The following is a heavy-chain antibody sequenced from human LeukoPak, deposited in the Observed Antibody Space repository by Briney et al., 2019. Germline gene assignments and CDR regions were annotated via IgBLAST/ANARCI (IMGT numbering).Heavy chain of an antibody. CDR3: ARDGSYYGSGSYYTDY. CDR1: GFTFSNYG. J-gene: IGHJ4*02. D-gene: IGHD3-10*01. CDR2: ISYDASNK. V-gene: IGHV3-30*03. Sequence: GGSLRLSCAASGFTFSNYGMHWVRQAPGKGLEWVAVISYDASNKYYADSVEGRFTISRDNAKNSLYLQMNSLRAEDTAVYYCARDGSYYGSGSYYTDYWGQGTLVTVSS.